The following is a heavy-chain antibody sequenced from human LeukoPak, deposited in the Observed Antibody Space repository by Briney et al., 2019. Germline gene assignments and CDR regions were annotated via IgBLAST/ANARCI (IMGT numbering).Heavy chain of an antibody. D-gene: IGHD3-3*01. J-gene: IGHJ5*02. CDR2: ISAYNGNT. V-gene: IGHV1-18*01. CDR1: GYTFTSYG. CDR3: AREGSVYSRGWFDP. Sequence: GASVKVSCKASGYTFTSYGISWVRQAPGQGLEWMGWISAYNGNTNYAQKLQGRVTMTTDTSTSTAYMELRSLRSDDTAVYYCAREGSVYSRGWFDPWAQGTLVTVSS.